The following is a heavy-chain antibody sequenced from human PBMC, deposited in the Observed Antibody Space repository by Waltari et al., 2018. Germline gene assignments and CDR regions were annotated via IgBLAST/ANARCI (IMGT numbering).Heavy chain of an antibody. CDR1: GYSFSRYW. J-gene: IGHJ3*02. CDR3: ARQDVAVVVDVLDAFNI. V-gene: IGHV5-51*01. CDR2: IHPGDSET. D-gene: IGHD2-15*01. Sequence: EVPLVQSGAEVNKPGESLKISCTGSGYSFSRYWIRWVRQMPGEGREWMGIIHPGDSETKYSPAFQGQVTFSADKSINTAYLQWNSLKDSDSAMYYCARQDVAVVVDVLDAFNIWGQGTKVTVSS.